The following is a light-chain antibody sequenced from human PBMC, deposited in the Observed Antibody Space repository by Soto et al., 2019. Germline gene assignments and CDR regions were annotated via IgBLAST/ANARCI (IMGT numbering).Light chain of an antibody. CDR1: SSDVGGYNY. J-gene: IGLJ2*01. CDR2: DVS. V-gene: IGLV2-14*01. CDR3: SSYTSSSTLV. Sequence: QSALTQPASVSGSPGQSITISCTGTSSDVGGYNYVSWYQQYPGKAPKLMIYDVSNRPSGVSNRFSGSKSGNTASLTISGLQAEDEADYYCSSYTSSSTLVFDGGTKVTVL.